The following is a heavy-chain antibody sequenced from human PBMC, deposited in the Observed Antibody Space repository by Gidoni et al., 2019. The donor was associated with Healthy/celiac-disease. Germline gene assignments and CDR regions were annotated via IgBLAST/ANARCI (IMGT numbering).Heavy chain of an antibody. CDR2: ISYDGSNK. Sequence: QVQLVESGGGVVQPGRSLRLSCAASGFTFSSYGMHWVRQAPGKGLEWVAVISYDGSNKYYADSVKGRFTISRDNSKNTLYLQMNSLRAEDTAVYYCAKDPGDSSSWYYFDYWGQGTLVTVSS. D-gene: IGHD6-13*01. CDR3: AKDPGDSSSWYYFDY. V-gene: IGHV3-30*18. J-gene: IGHJ4*02. CDR1: GFTFSSYG.